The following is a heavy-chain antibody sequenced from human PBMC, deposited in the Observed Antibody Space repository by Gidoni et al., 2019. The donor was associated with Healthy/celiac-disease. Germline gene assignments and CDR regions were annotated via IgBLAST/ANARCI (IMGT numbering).Heavy chain of an antibody. V-gene: IGHV4-34*01. CDR2: INHSVST. Sequence: KPSETLSLTCAVYVGSFSGYYWSWIRQPPGKGLEWIGEINHSVSTNYNPSLTSRVTISVDTSKNQFSLKLSSVTAADTAVYYCARAQLWWFHYYGMDVWGQGTTVTVSS. CDR1: VGSFSGYY. J-gene: IGHJ6*02. D-gene: IGHD2-21*01. CDR3: ARAQLWWFHYYGMDV.